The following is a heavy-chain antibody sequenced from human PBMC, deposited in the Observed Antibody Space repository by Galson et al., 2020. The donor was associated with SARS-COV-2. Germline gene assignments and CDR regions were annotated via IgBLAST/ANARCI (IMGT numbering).Heavy chain of an antibody. V-gene: IGHV3-49*03. CDR1: GFTFSDYA. CDR3: ARVRNGGATIWYFDL. Sequence: GESLKISCTTSGFTFSDYAMSWFRQAPGKGLEWISFIRGKVDGGTTEYAASVKGRFTISRDDSKRIAYLQLNSLTTADTAVYYCARVRNGGATIWYFDLWGRGNLVAVSS. CDR2: IRGKVDGGTT. J-gene: IGHJ2*01. D-gene: IGHD1-26*01.